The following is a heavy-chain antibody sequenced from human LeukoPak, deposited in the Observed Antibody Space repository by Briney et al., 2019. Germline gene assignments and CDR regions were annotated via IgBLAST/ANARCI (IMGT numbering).Heavy chain of an antibody. J-gene: IGHJ4*02. CDR3: ARARSGTTVTTDFDY. CDR2: IYYSGST. D-gene: IGHD4-17*01. Sequence: SQTLSLTCTVSGGSISSGDYYWSWIRQHPGKGLEWIGYIYYSGSTFYNPSLKSRVTVSVDTSKNQFSLKLSSMTAADTAVYYCARARSGTTVTTDFDYWGQGTLVIVSS. V-gene: IGHV4-31*03. CDR1: GGSISSGDYY.